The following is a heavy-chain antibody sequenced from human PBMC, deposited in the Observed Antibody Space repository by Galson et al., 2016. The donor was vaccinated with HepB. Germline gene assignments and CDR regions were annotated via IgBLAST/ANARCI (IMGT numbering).Heavy chain of an antibody. CDR2: ITASGGSK. V-gene: IGHV3-21*06. CDR1: GFIFSSYS. J-gene: IGHJ5*02. Sequence: LRPSCAASGFIFSSYSMNWVRQAPGKGLEWLASITASGGSKHYANSVKGRFTISRDNSNNSLYLQMDSLGAEDTAVYFCARGNYDTFDPWGQGTLVTVSS. D-gene: IGHD1-7*01. CDR3: ARGNYDTFDP.